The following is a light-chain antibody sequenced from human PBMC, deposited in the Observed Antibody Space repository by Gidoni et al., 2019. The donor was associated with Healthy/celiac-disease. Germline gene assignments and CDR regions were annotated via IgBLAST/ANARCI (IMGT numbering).Light chain of an antibody. CDR1: QCVNSN. V-gene: IGKV3-15*01. J-gene: IGKJ1*01. CDR2: GAS. Sequence: EIVMTQSPATLSVSPGERATLSCRASQCVNSNLAWYQQKPGQAPRLLIYGASTRATGIPARFSGSGSGTEFTLTISSLQSEDFAVYYCQQYNNWQTFGQGTKVEIK. CDR3: QQYNNWQT.